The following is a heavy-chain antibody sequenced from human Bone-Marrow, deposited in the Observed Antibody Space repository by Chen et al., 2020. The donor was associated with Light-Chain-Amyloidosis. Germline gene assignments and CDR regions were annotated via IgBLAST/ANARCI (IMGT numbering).Heavy chain of an antibody. V-gene: IGHV3-23*01. CDR1: GFAFSNYA. CDR3: AKGRVLRFGSWYFDL. Sequence: EVQLLESGGGLVQPGGSLRLSCAASGFAFSNYAMSWVRQDPGKGLEWVAGIRESGDSTYHADFVKGRFTISRDNSKNTLYLEMNSLRAEDTAGFYCAKGRVLRFGSWYFDLWGRGTQVTVSS. CDR2: IRESGDST. J-gene: IGHJ2*01. D-gene: IGHD3-3*01.